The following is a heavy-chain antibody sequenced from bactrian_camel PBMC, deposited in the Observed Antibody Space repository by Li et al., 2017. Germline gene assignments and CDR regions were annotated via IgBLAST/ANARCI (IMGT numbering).Heavy chain of an antibody. J-gene: IGHJ6*01. Sequence: HVQLVESGGGSVQAGGSLKLSCAASGYIFSRCGMGWYRQAPGKGLEWISAIKLDGSSTHYADSVKGRFTISRDNAKNTLYLHMNSPKTEDTAVYYCAAGALGSCSVSWSRLRGDFPYWGQGTQVTVS. CDR3: AAGALGSCSVSWSRLRGDFPY. D-gene: IGHD1*01. CDR1: GYIFSRCG. CDR2: IKLDGSST. V-gene: IGHV3S1*01.